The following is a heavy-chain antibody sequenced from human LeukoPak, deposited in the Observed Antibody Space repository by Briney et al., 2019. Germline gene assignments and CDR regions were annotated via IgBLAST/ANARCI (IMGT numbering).Heavy chain of an antibody. D-gene: IGHD1-14*01. V-gene: IGHV3-53*01. CDR1: GVTVITND. CDR3: ARGVEPLAANTLAY. CDR2: LYRDGNT. Sequence: GGSLRLSCAASGVTVITNDMTWGRQAPGKGLECGSVLYRDGNTKYADSVQGRFSISRDNSKNTLYLDMNSLSPDDTAVYYCARGVEPLAANTLAYWGQGTLVTVSS. J-gene: IGHJ4*02.